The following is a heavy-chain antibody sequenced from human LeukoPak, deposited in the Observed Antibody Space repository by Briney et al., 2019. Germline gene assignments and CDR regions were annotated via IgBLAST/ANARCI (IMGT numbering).Heavy chain of an antibody. CDR1: GFTFSSYW. J-gene: IGHJ2*01. CDR3: ARGTPWGHFDL. Sequence: GGSLRLSCAASGFTFSSYWMHWVRQPPGKGLVWGSRIYSDGSSTNSADSVKGRFTISRDNAKNTLYLQMNSLRVEDTAVYFCARGTPWGHFDLWGRGTLVTVSS. D-gene: IGHD3-16*01. CDR2: IYSDGSST. V-gene: IGHV3-74*01.